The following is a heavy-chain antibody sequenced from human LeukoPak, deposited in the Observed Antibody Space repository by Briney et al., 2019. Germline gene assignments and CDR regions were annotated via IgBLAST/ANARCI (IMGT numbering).Heavy chain of an antibody. CDR2: TSGNGNK. CDR3: ARGVSAVGGYYYGMDV. CDR1: GFILSSHA. J-gene: IGHJ6*02. Sequence: GGSLRLSCAASGFILSSHAMHWVRQAPGKGLEWVALTSGNGNKFYSDSVEGRVTISSDNPKNTVNLQMNSLRSDDTAVYYCARGVSAVGGYYYGMDVWGQGTTVTVSS. D-gene: IGHD6-13*01. V-gene: IGHV3-30*03.